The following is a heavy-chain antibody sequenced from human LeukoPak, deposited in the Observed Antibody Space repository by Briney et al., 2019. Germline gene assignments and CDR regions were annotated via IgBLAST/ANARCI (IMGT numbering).Heavy chain of an antibody. CDR3: ASGSPAVDY. CDR1: GFSFSSYS. D-gene: IGHD1-1*01. J-gene: IGHJ4*02. Sequence: GGSLRLSCAASGFSFSSYSMNWVGQAPGTGREWVSSISSSKSYIFSAAPVKARFTISRDNAKNSLYLEMTTLRAEYTAVYYSASGSPAVDYWGQGTLVTVFS. V-gene: IGHV3-21*01. CDR2: ISSSKSYI.